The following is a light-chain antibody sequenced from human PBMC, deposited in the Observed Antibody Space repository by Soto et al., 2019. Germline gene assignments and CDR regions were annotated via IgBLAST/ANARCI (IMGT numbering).Light chain of an antibody. V-gene: IGLV2-23*01. CDR2: EGG. CDR1: SSDVGTYNL. Sequence: QSALTQPASVSGSPGQSITISCTGTSSDVGTYNLVSWYQQHPGKAPKLMIYEGGKRPSGVSNRFSGSKSGNTASLTISGLQAEDEADYYCCSYARSSTVIFGGGTKLTVL. J-gene: IGLJ2*01. CDR3: CSYARSSTVI.